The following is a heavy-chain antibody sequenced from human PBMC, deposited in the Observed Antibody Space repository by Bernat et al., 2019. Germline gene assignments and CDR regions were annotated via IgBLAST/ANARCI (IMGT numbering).Heavy chain of an antibody. J-gene: IGHJ4*02. CDR3: TTGGAVAGLDY. CDR2: RKSKTDGGTT. CDR1: GVTGRKAW. V-gene: IGHV3-15*07. D-gene: IGHD6-19*01. Sequence: EGKRGEEGGGGGKEGGSLRREGEGAGVTGRKAWMNWVRQAPGKGREGGGGRKSKTDGGTTDYAAPVKGRFTISRDDSKNTLYLQMNSLKTEDTAVYYCTTGGAVAGLDYWDQGTLVTVSS.